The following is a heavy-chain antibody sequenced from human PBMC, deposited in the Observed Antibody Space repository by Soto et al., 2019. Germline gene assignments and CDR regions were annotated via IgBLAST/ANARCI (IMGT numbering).Heavy chain of an antibody. J-gene: IGHJ3*02. D-gene: IGHD6-19*01. CDR3: GRALDSSGWYGDDAFDI. V-gene: IGHV4-4*07. CDR1: GGSISNKY. Sequence: SETLSLTCTVSGGSISNKYWSLIRQPAGKGLEWIGRMSSSGVTNYSPSFKSRVTMSVDMSKNQFSRNLSSVTATDAAVYDCGRALDSSGWYGDDAFDIWGQGTRVTVSS. CDR2: MSSSGVT.